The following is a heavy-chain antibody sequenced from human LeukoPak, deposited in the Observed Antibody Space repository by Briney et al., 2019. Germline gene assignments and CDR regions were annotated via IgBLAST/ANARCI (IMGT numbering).Heavy chain of an antibody. CDR2: INHSGST. V-gene: IGHV4-34*01. J-gene: IGHJ6*02. Sequence: SETLSPTCAVYGGSFSGYYWSWIRQPPGKGLEWIGEINHSGSTNYNPSLKSRVTISVDTSKNQFSLKLSSVTAADTAVYYCAQQTSYYYYGMDVWGQGTTVTVSS. CDR1: GGSFSGYY. CDR3: AQQTSYYYYGMDV.